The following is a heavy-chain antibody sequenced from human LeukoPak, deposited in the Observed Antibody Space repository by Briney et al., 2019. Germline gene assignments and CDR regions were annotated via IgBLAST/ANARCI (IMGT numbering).Heavy chain of an antibody. J-gene: IGHJ4*02. CDR3: ATESDYSFDS. CDR2: ISNGSRTI. V-gene: IGHV3-48*03. D-gene: IGHD2-21*02. Sequence: PGGSLRLSCAASGFTFSIYEMSWVRQAPGGGLEWVSYISNGSRTIYYADSVKGRLIISRENAKNSVYLQINSLRAEDTAVYYCATESDYSFDSWGQGTIVTVSS. CDR1: GFTFSIYE.